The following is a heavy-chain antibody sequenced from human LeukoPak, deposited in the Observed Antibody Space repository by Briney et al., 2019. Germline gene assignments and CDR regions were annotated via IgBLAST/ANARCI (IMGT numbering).Heavy chain of an antibody. J-gene: IGHJ4*02. V-gene: IGHV3-7*03. CDR1: GFTVSSNY. CDR3: ARAAEFVADFDS. Sequence: PGGSLRLSCAASGFTVSSNYMSWVRQVPGKGLEWVANIKQDGSQKSYVDSVKGRFTISRDNAKNSLYLQMISLRVEDTAIYYCARAAEFVADFDSWGQGTLVTASS. D-gene: IGHD2-15*01. CDR2: IKQDGSQK.